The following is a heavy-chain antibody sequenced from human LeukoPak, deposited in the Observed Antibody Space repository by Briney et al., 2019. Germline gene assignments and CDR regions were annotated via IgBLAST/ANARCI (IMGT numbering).Heavy chain of an antibody. J-gene: IGHJ4*02. CDR1: GFTFDDYA. CDR2: ISWNSGSI. V-gene: IGHV3-9*01. Sequence: GGSLRLSCAASGFTFDDYAMYWVRQAPGKGLEWVSGISWNSGSIGYADSVKGRFTISRDNAKNSLYLQMNSLRAEDTALYYCAKGGDCGGDCYNSLTDYWGQGTLVTVSS. CDR3: AKGGDCGGDCYNSLTDY. D-gene: IGHD2-21*02.